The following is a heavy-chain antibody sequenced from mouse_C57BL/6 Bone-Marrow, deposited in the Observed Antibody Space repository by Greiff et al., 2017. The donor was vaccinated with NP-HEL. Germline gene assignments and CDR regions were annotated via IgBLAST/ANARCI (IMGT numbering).Heavy chain of an antibody. Sequence: EVQVVESGGGLVKPGGSLKLSCAASGFTFSDYGMHWVRQAPEKGLEWVAYISSGSSTIYYADTVKGRFTISRDNAKNTLFLQMTSLRSEDTAMYYCARAPMISYAMDYWGQGTSVTVSS. D-gene: IGHD2-4*01. CDR3: ARAPMISYAMDY. CDR2: ISSGSSTI. J-gene: IGHJ4*01. V-gene: IGHV5-17*01. CDR1: GFTFSDYG.